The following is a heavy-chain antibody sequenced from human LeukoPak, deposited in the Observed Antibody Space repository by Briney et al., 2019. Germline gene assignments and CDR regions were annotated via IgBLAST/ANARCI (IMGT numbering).Heavy chain of an antibody. V-gene: IGHV3-7*01. D-gene: IGHD3-16*01. J-gene: IGHJ3*02. Sequence: GGSLRLSCAASGFTFSSYWMSWVRQAPGKGLEWVANIKQDGSEKYYVDAVKGRFTISRDNAKNSLYLQMSSLRAEDTAVYYCAREITWEVVPIWGQGTRVTVSS. CDR2: IKQDGSEK. CDR1: GFTFSSYW. CDR3: AREITWEVVPI.